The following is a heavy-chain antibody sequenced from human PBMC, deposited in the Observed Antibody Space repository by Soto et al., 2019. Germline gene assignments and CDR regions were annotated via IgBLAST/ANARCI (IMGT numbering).Heavy chain of an antibody. CDR2: ISGSGGTP. CDR3: TTDSYSSIIVVRFDY. V-gene: IGHV3-23*01. J-gene: IGHJ4*01. Sequence: PGGSLRLSCAASGFTFSSYAMSWVRQAPGKEMERVSAISGSGGTPDYAAPVKGSFAISRDDSKNMVYLQMNSLKTEDTCIYYCTTDSYSSIIVVRFDYWGHGTLVTVSS. CDR1: GFTFSSYA. D-gene: IGHD3-22*01.